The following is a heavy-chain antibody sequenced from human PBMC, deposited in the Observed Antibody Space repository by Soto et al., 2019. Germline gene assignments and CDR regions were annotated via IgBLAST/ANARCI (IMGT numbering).Heavy chain of an antibody. Sequence: PSETLSLTCTVSGGSISYYYWSWIRQPPGKGLEWIGYISYSGSTNYNPSLKSRVTISVDTSKKQFSLKLSSVTAADTAVYYCARGNYYYDSGAYYNEFDYWGQGTLVTVSS. D-gene: IGHD3-22*01. J-gene: IGHJ4*02. CDR1: GGSISYYY. CDR3: ARGNYYYDSGAYYNEFDY. V-gene: IGHV4-59*01. CDR2: ISYSGST.